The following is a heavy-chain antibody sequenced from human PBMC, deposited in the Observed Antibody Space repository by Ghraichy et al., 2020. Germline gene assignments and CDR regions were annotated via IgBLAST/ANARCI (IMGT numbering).Heavy chain of an antibody. CDR2: ISSSASTI. CDR1: GFTFSDFF. Sequence: GGSLRLSCAASGFTFSDFFMAWIRQAPGKGLEWVSYISSSASTIYYADSVKGRFTISRDNAKNSLYLQMNSLRAEDTAVYYCARGGPLMLLPYYYWGQGTLVTVSP. V-gene: IGHV3-11*01. CDR3: ARGGPLMLLPYYY. D-gene: IGHD2-15*01. J-gene: IGHJ4*02.